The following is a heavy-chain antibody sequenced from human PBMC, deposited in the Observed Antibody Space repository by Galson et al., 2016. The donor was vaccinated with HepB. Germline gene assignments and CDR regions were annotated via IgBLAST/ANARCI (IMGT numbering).Heavy chain of an antibody. V-gene: IGHV3-48*03. Sequence: SLRLSCAASGFPLSDYEMNWVRQAPGKGLECVSYIGNSGTTSHYSDSVRGRFTISRDDANNTLYLQMNRLRVEDTAVYYCGGSRSLYYFDIDVWGQGTTVTVSS. CDR2: IGNSGTTS. CDR1: GFPLSDYE. J-gene: IGHJ6*02. CDR3: GGSRSLYYFDIDV.